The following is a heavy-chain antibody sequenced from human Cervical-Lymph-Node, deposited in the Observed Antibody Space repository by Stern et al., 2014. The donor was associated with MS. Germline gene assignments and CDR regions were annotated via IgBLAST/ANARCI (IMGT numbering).Heavy chain of an antibody. Sequence: VQLVESGAEVKKPGASVEISCKTSGYTFTSYAIHWVRQAPGQRLEWMGGIDTGNGRTEFSQQFLGRLTFTMETPASTVHMELSSLRSEDTAVYYCTRVYWSPYGMDVWGQGTTVTVSS. V-gene: IGHV1-3*04. J-gene: IGHJ6*02. CDR2: IDTGNGRT. D-gene: IGHD2-8*02. CDR3: TRVYWSPYGMDV. CDR1: GYTFTSYA.